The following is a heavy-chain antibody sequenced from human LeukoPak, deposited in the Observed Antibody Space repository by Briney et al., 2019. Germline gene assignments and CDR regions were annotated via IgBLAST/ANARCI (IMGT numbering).Heavy chain of an antibody. CDR1: GGSFSGYY. D-gene: IGHD2-15*01. V-gene: IGHV4-34*01. CDR2: INHSGST. CDR3: ARGYCSGGSCYMDY. J-gene: IGHJ4*02. Sequence: SETLSLTCAVYGGSFSGYYWSWIRQPPGKGLEWIGEINHSGSTNYNPSLKSRVTISVDTSKNQFSLKLSSVTAADTAVYYCARGYCSGGSCYMDYWGQGTLVTVSS.